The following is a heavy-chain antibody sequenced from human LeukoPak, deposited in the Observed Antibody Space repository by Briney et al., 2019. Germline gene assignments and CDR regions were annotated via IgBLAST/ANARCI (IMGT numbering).Heavy chain of an antibody. CDR3: ARSGVHGTYYYFYYMDI. V-gene: IGHV3-30*04. D-gene: IGHD1/OR15-1a*01. J-gene: IGHJ6*03. CDR2: ISYDGSNK. CDR1: GFTFSSYA. Sequence: AGSLRLSCAASGFTFSSYAMHWVRQAPGKGLEWVAVISYDGSNKYYADSVKSRFTISRDNSKNTLYMQMNSLSAEDTAVYWCARSGVHGTYYYFYYMDIWGTGTTVTISS.